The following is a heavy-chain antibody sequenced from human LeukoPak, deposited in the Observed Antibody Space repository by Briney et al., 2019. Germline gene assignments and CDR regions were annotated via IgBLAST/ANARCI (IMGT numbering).Heavy chain of an antibody. Sequence: GASVKVSCKASGYTFTGYYMYWVRQAPGQGLEWMGWINPNSGGTNYAQKFQGRVTMTRDTSISTAYMELSRLRSDDTAVYYCAREGSLGIAAAIDYWGQGTLVTVSS. V-gene: IGHV1-2*02. D-gene: IGHD6-13*01. J-gene: IGHJ4*02. CDR2: INPNSGGT. CDR3: AREGSLGIAAAIDY. CDR1: GYTFTGYY.